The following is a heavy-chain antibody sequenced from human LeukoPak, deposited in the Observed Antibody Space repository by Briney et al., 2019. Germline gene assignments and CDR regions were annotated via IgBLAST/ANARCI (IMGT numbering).Heavy chain of an antibody. CDR2: TYYRSKWYN. J-gene: IGHJ6*03. D-gene: IGHD3-10*01. V-gene: IGHV6-1*01. CDR1: GDSVSSNSAA. Sequence: SQTLSLTCAISGDSVSSNSAAWNWIRQSPSRGLKWLGRTYYRSKWYNDYAVSVKSRITINPDTSKNQFSLQLNSVTPEDTAVYYCARAYGSGSYYSRYYYYYMDVWGKGTTVTVSS. CDR3: ARAYGSGSYYSRYYYYYMDV.